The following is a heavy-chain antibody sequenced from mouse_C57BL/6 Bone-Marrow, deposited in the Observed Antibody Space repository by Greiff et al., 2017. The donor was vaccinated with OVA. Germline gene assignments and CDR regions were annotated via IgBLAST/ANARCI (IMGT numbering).Heavy chain of an antibody. CDR1: GYTFTSYW. J-gene: IGHJ4*01. CDR3: ARGITTGVRCYAMDY. D-gene: IGHD1-1*01. Sequence: QVQLQQPGAELVKPGASVKLSCKASGYTFTSYWMHWVKQRPGRGLEWIGRIDPNSGGTKYNEKFKSKATLTVDKPSSTAYMQLSRLTSEDSAVYYCARGITTGVRCYAMDYWGQGTSVTVSS. V-gene: IGHV1-72*01. CDR2: IDPNSGGT.